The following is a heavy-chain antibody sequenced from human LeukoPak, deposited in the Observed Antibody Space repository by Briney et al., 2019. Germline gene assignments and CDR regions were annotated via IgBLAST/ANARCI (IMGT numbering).Heavy chain of an antibody. V-gene: IGHV1-2*02. CDR1: GYTFTGYY. CDR3: ARPTSSGWNDY. D-gene: IGHD6-19*01. CDR2: VNPNSGGT. J-gene: IGHJ4*02. Sequence: ASVKVSCKASGYTFTGYYMHWVRQAPGQGLEWMGWVNPNSGGTNYAQKFQGRVTMTTDTSISTAYMELSRLRSDDTAVYYCARPTSSGWNDYWGQGTLVTVSS.